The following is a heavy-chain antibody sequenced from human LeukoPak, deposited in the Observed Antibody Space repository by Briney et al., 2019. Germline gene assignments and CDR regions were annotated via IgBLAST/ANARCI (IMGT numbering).Heavy chain of an antibody. CDR3: AKTTGGWPRFFDH. V-gene: IGHV3-30*18. CDR1: GYPFSGSD. J-gene: IGHJ4*02. D-gene: IGHD6-19*01. Sequence: SGGSLRLSCAASGYPFSGSDIHWVRQAPGKGLEWVAFVSHEGTSKFYAESVEGRFGISRDNSKSTTYLQMNGLRPDDTAVYYCAKTTGGWPRFFDHWGQGTLVAVSS. CDR2: VSHEGTSK.